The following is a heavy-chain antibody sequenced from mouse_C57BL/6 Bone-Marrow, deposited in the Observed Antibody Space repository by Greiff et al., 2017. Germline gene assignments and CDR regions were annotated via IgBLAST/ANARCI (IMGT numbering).Heavy chain of an antibody. J-gene: IGHJ4*01. CDR1: GYSITSGYD. CDR3: ARSYYYGPMDY. V-gene: IGHV3-1*01. D-gene: IGHD1-1*01. CDR2: ISYSGST. Sequence: EVQGVESGPGMVKPSQSLSLTCTVTGYSITSGYDWHWIRHFPGNKLEWMGYISYSGSTNYNPSLKSRISITHDTSKNPFFLKLNSVTTEDTATYYCARSYYYGPMDYWGQGTSVTVSS.